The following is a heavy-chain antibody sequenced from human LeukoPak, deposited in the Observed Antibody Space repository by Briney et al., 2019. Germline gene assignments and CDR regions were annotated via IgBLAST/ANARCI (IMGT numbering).Heavy chain of an antibody. CDR2: ISGSGGST. D-gene: IGHD2-2*01. Sequence: GGSLRLSCAASGFTFNTYAMSWVRQAPGKGLEWVSAISGSGGSTYYADSVKGRFTISRDNSKNTLYLQMNSLRAEDTAAYYCAKVLSEYQLLSGKYYYYGMHVWGQGTTVTVSS. V-gene: IGHV3-23*01. J-gene: IGHJ6*02. CDR1: GFTFNTYA. CDR3: AKVLSEYQLLSGKYYYYGMHV.